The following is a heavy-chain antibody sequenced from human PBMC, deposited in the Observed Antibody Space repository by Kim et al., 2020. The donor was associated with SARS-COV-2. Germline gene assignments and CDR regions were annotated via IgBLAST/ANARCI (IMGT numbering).Heavy chain of an antibody. J-gene: IGHJ4*02. V-gene: IGHV4-34*01. CDR2: INHSGST. D-gene: IGHD6-19*01. CDR1: GGSFSGYY. Sequence: SETLSLTCAVYGGSFSGYYWSWIRQPPGKGLEWIGEINHSGSTNYNPSLKSRVTISVDTSKNQFSLKLSSVTAADTAVYYCARGDSGWLDYWGQGTLVTVSS. CDR3: ARGDSGWLDY.